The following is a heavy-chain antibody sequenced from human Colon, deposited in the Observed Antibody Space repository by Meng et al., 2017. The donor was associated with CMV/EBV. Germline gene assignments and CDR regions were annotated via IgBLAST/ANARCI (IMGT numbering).Heavy chain of an antibody. CDR3: ARRPYCTNGVCYSSNDY. D-gene: IGHD2-8*01. J-gene: IGHJ4*02. Sequence: ASVKVSCKASGYDFAAFYLHWVRQAPGQGREWMGGVNPKSGDTHYAQKFQGRITMTRDTSLNTTYMELSSLRSDDTAIYFCARRPYCTNGVCYSSNDYWGQGTLVTVSS. CDR2: VNPKSGDT. CDR1: GYDFAAFY. V-gene: IGHV1-2*02.